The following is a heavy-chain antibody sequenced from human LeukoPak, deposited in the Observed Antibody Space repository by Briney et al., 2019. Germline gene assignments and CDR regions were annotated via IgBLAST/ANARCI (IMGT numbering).Heavy chain of an antibody. CDR2: VSSGFHA. CDR3: VREARGYHYTYFDY. D-gene: IGHD5-18*01. J-gene: IGHJ4*02. Sequence: PGGSLRLSCTASGFTLGSHDMHWLRHIPGQGLEWAAAVSSGFHAFFADSVQGRFTVSREDARNSLYLQMNSLRAGDTAVYDCVREARGYHYTYFDYWGQGTLVTVSS. CDR1: GFTLGSHD. V-gene: IGHV3-13*01.